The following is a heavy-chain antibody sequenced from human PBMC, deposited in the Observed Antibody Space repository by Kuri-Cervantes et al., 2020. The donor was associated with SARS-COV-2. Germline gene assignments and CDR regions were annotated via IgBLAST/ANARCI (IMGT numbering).Heavy chain of an antibody. CDR2: IYYSGSS. CDR3: ARAYYDSSGYYPMGAFDI. Sequence: SETLSLTCSVSGGSISSSNYYWGWIRQSPGKGLECFGTIYYSGSSYYNPSLKSRVTISIDTSKNQFSLKLSSVTAADTAVYYFARAYYDSSGYYPMGAFDIWGQGTMVTVS. J-gene: IGHJ3*02. CDR1: GGSISSSNYY. D-gene: IGHD3-22*01. V-gene: IGHV4-39*07.